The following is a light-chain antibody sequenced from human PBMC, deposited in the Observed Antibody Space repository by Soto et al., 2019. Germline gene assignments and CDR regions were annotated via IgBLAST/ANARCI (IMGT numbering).Light chain of an antibody. CDR2: EVS. Sequence: QSVLTQPASVSGSPGQSITISCTGTSSDVGGYNYVSWYQQHPGKAPKLMIYEVSNRPSGVSNRFSGSKSGNTASLTISGLQAEDEPDYYCSSYTSFSSRVFGTGTKVTVL. V-gene: IGLV2-14*01. J-gene: IGLJ1*01. CDR3: SSYTSFSSRV. CDR1: SSDVGGYNY.